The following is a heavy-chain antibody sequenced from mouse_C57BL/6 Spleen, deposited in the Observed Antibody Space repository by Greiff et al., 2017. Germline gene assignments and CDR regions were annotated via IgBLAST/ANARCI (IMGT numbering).Heavy chain of an antibody. CDR3: ARIYYYGSSRDD. Sequence: EVQLQQSGPELVKPGASVKMSCKASGYTFTDYNMHWVKQSHGKSLEWIGYINPNNGGTSYNQKFKGKATLTVNKSSSTAYMELRSLTSEDSAVYYCARIYYYGSSRDDWGQGTTLTVSS. D-gene: IGHD1-1*01. V-gene: IGHV1-22*01. J-gene: IGHJ2*01. CDR2: INPNNGGT. CDR1: GYTFTDYN.